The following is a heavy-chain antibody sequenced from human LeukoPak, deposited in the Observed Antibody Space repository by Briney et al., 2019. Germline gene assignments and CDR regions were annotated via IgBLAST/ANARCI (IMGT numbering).Heavy chain of an antibody. V-gene: IGHV3-21*01. J-gene: IGHJ4*02. CDR1: GFTFSSYS. D-gene: IGHD6-19*01. CDR3: ARRAVAGGNYFDY. Sequence: GGSLRLSCAASGFTFSSYSMNWVRQAPGKGLEWVSSISSSSSCIYYADSVKGRFTISRANAKNSLYLQMNSLRAEDTAVYYCARRAVAGGNYFDYWGQGTLVTVSS. CDR2: ISSSSSCI.